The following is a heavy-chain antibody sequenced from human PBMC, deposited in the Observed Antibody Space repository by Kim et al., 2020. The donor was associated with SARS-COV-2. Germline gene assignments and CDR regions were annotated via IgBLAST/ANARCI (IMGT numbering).Heavy chain of an antibody. Sequence: SVKVSCKASGGTFSRYGFSWVRQAPGQGLEWMGGTIPWFGTPNYAQKFQGRVTISADESTTTAYMELSSLRSEDTAVYYCARVSLEMAAKKIGIFEYWGQGTLVTVSS. J-gene: IGHJ4*02. CDR2: TIPWFGTP. CDR1: GGTFSRYG. D-gene: IGHD6-19*01. V-gene: IGHV1-69*13. CDR3: ARVSLEMAAKKIGIFEY.